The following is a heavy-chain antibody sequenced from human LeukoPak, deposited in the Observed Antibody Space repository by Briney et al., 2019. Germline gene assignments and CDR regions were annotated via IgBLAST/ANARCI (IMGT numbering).Heavy chain of an antibody. V-gene: IGHV4-59*08. J-gene: IGHJ4*02. CDR1: GGSISSYY. CDR2: IYYSGST. D-gene: IGHD6-19*01. Sequence: PSETLSLTCTVSGGSISSYYWYWIRQPPGKGLEWIGYIYYSGSTNYNPSLKSRVTISADTSKNQFSLKLSSVTAADTAVYYCARRGYSSGWYYFDYWGQGTLVTVSS. CDR3: ARRGYSSGWYYFDY.